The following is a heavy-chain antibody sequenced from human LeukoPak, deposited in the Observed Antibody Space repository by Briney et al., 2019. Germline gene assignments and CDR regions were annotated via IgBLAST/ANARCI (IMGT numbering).Heavy chain of an antibody. CDR2: IYASGGT. CDR3: ARGGGYCSSTSCLTFDP. D-gene: IGHD2-2*01. V-gene: IGHV4-4*07. CDR1: GGSISSYY. J-gene: IGHJ5*02. Sequence: SETLSLTCTVSGGSISSYYWSWIRQPAGKGLEWIGRIYASGGTNYNPSLKSRVTMSVDTSKNQFSLKLSSVTAADTAVYYCARGGGYCSSTSCLTFDPWGQGTLVTVSS.